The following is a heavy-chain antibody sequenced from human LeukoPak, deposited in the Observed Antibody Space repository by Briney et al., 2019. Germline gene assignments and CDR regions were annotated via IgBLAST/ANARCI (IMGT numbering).Heavy chain of an antibody. CDR1: GYSISSGYQ. Sequence: SETLSLTCAVSGYSISSGYQWAWIRPSPGNGLEWIGTIFHSGSARYNPSLKSRVTISVETSNNQFSLKMYSVTAADTAVYYCARDPRWLTPDCTSTSCYENYFDPWGQGTLVTVSS. V-gene: IGHV4-38-2*02. J-gene: IGHJ5*02. CDR2: IFHSGSA. CDR3: ARDPRWLTPDCTSTSCYENYFDP. D-gene: IGHD2-2*01.